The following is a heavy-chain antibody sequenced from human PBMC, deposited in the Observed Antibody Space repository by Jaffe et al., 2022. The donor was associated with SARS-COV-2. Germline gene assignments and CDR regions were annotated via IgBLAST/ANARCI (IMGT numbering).Heavy chain of an antibody. J-gene: IGHJ6*02. D-gene: IGHD6-13*01. CDR3: AKDSAYSNMWIYYYGMDV. Sequence: EVQLLESGGGLVQPGGSLRLSCAASGFTFSSYAMSWVRQAPGKGLEWVSLMSGSGARIYYADSVKGRFIISRDNSKNTLDLQMNSLRVDDTAVYYCAKDSAYSNMWIYYYGMDVWGQGTTVTVSS. V-gene: IGHV3-23*01. CDR2: MSGSGARI. CDR1: GFTFSSYA.